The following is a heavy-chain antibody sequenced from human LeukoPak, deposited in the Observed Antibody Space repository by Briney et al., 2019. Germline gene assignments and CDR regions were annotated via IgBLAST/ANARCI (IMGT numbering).Heavy chain of an antibody. CDR2: IYHTGAT. V-gene: IGHV4-59*08. D-gene: IGHD6-19*01. J-gene: IGHJ4*02. CDR1: GGSIGGDY. Sequence: PSETLSLTCTVSGGSIGGDYWTWIRQPPGKGLQYIAYIYHTGATNYNPSLESRVTMSVDTSKNQFSLKLNSVTAADTAVYFCAKYGKSGWSIDNWGQGTLVTVSS. CDR3: AKYGKSGWSIDN.